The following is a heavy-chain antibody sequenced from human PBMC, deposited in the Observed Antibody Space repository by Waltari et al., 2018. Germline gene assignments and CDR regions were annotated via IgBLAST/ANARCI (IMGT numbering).Heavy chain of an antibody. Sequence: EVQLVGSGGGLVKPGGSLSLRWPASGFTFGSYTMTWVRQAPGKGLEWVSSISSGSSYIFYADSVKGRFTISRDNAKNSLYLQMNSLRVEDTAVYYCAGDLYISSWHPGIYYFDYWGQGTLVTVSS. D-gene: IGHD6-13*01. CDR2: ISSGSSYI. J-gene: IGHJ4*02. V-gene: IGHV3-21*01. CDR3: AGDLYISSWHPGIYYFDY. CDR1: GFTFGSYT.